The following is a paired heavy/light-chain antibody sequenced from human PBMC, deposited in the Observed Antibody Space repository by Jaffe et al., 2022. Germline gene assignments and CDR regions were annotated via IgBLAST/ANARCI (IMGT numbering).Light chain of an antibody. CDR2: KSS. V-gene: IGKV1-5*03. CDR1: QSISSW. CDR3: QQYVSYST. J-gene: IGKJ1*01. Sequence: DIQMTQSPSTLSASVGDTVTITCRASQSISSWLAWYQQKPGKVPKLLIYKSSNLESGVPSRFSGSGSGTEFTLTISSLQPDDFATYYCQQYVSYSTFGPGTKVEIK.
Heavy chain of an antibody. CDR2: IRTDTYGGTT. J-gene: IGHJ4*02. CDR3: TRGRGLQSVYDY. V-gene: IGHV3-49*04. Sequence: EVQLAESGGGLVQPGQSLRLSCMTSGFTFGAYIMTWVRQAPGKGLECVALIRTDTYGGTTQYAASVQGRFTISVDASKGIAYLQMNSLKTEDTAVYYCTRGRGLQSVYDYWGQGTLVTVSS. D-gene: IGHD4-4*01. CDR1: GFTFGAYI.